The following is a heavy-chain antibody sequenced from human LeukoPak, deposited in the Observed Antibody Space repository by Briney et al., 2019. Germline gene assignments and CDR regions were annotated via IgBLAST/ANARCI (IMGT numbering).Heavy chain of an antibody. D-gene: IGHD3-10*01. CDR3: SKDKRYSPLANAFDI. CDR2: ISWNSGSI. V-gene: IGHV3-9*03. Sequence: GGSLRLSCAASGFTFDDYAMHWVRQAPGKGLEWVSDISWNSGSIGYADSVKGRFTISRDNAKNSLYLQMNSLRAEDMALYYCSKDKRYSPLANAFDIWGQGTMVTVSS. CDR1: GFTFDDYA. J-gene: IGHJ3*02.